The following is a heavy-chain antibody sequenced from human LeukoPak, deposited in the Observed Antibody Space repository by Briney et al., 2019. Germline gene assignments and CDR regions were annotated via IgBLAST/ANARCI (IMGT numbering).Heavy chain of an antibody. CDR3: ARGMGWFDP. CDR1: GGSISSSSYY. V-gene: IGHV4-39*01. J-gene: IGHJ5*02. CDR2: IYYSGST. D-gene: IGHD1-14*01. Sequence: SETLSLXCTVSGGSISSSSYYWGWIRQPPGKGLEWIGSIYYSGSTYYNPSLKSRVTISVDTSKNQFSLKLSSVTAADTAVYYCARGMGWFDPWGQGTLVTVSS.